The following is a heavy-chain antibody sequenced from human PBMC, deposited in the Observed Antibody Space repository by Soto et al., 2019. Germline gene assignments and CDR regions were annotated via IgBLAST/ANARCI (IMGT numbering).Heavy chain of an antibody. CDR1: GGSFSGYY. CDR3: ARGSSMGLPAASGRDYYYHGLDV. Sequence: QVQLQQWGAGLLKPSETLSLNCAVYGGSFSGYYWSWIRQPTGKGLEWLGEINHRGSINYNPSLKSRVTMAVTTSKNQFELKLNSVTAADKAVFYWARGSSMGLPAASGRDYYYHGLDVWGQGTAVTVSS. J-gene: IGHJ6*02. D-gene: IGHD5-12*01. CDR2: INHRGSI. V-gene: IGHV4-34*01.